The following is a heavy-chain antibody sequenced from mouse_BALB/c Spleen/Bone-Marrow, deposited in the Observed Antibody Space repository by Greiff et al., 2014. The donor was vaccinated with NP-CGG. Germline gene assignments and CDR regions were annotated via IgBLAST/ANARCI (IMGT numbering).Heavy chain of an antibody. CDR1: GYTFTNYW. CDR3: ARERYGYDGWYFDV. CDR2: IAPGSGST. D-gene: IGHD2-2*01. V-gene: IGHV1S41*01. Sequence: DLVKPGASVKLSCKTSGYTFTNYWINWIKQRPGQGLEWLGRIAPGSGSTYYNEMFKVKAPLTVDTYSSTAYIQLSSRSSDDSAVYFCARERYGYDGWYFDVWGAGTTVTVSS. J-gene: IGHJ1*01.